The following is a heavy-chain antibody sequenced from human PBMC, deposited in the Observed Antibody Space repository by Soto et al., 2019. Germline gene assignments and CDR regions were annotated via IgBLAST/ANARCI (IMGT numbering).Heavy chain of an antibody. Sequence: GGSLRLSCAASGFTFSDYYMSWIRQAPGKGLEWVSYISSSGSTIYYADSVKGRFTISRDNDKNSLYLQMNSLRAEDTAVYYCAARGPMVLRFLEPFPYYFDYWGQGTLVTVSS. V-gene: IGHV3-11*01. J-gene: IGHJ4*02. CDR2: ISSSGSTI. CDR3: AARGPMVLRFLEPFPYYFDY. CDR1: GFTFSDYY. D-gene: IGHD3-3*01.